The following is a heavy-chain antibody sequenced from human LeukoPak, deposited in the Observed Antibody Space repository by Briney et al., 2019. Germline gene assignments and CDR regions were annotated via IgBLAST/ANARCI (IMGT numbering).Heavy chain of an antibody. CDR2: IYYSGST. Sequence: SETLSLTCTVSGGSISSGDYYWSWVRQPPGTGLEWIGYIYYSGSTNYNPSLKSRVTISVDTSKNQFSLKLGSVTAADTAVYYCARTYYDFWSGHGEAWFDPWGQGTLVTVSS. V-gene: IGHV4-61*08. D-gene: IGHD3-3*01. CDR1: GGSISSGDYY. CDR3: ARTYYDFWSGHGEAWFDP. J-gene: IGHJ5*02.